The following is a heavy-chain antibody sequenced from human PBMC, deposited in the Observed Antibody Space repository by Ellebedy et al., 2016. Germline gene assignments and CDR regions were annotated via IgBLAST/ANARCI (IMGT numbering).Heavy chain of an antibody. CDR3: ARGYYYERYFDL. J-gene: IGHJ2*01. V-gene: IGHV2-26*01. Sequence: SGPTLVKPTETLTLTCTVSGFSLSNARMGVSWIRQPPGKALEWLAHIFSNDEKSYSTSLKRRLTISKDPSKSQVVLAMTNMDPVDTATYYCARGYYYERYFDLWGRGTLVTVSS. D-gene: IGHD3-22*01. CDR2: IFSNDEK. CDR1: GFSLSNARMG.